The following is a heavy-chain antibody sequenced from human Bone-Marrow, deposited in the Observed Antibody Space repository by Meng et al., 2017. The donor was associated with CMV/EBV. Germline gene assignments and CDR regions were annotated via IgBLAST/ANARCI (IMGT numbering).Heavy chain of an antibody. CDR2: IYYSGST. CDR3: AREEMGVVPVIDY. Sequence: SETLSLTCTVSGGSISSYYWSWIRQPPGKGLEWIGYIYYSGSTNYNPSLKSRVTISVDTSKNQFSLKLSSVTAADTAVYYCAREEMGVVPVIDYWGQGTLVTVSS. D-gene: IGHD2-2*01. V-gene: IGHV4-59*01. J-gene: IGHJ4*02. CDR1: GGSISSYY.